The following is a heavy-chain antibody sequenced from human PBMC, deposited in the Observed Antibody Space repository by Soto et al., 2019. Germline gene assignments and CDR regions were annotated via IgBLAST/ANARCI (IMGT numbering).Heavy chain of an antibody. Sequence: ECVFSGYYRSWIRQPPGKGLEWVSYIGFGGSPIYYADSVKGRFTISRDNGKSSVYLQMNSLRAEDTAVYYGVRDSSQPALWGQGTRVTVSS. V-gene: IGHV3-11*01. CDR1: ECVFSGYY. J-gene: IGHJ4*02. CDR2: IGFGGSPI. D-gene: IGHD6-13*01. CDR3: VRDSSQPAL.